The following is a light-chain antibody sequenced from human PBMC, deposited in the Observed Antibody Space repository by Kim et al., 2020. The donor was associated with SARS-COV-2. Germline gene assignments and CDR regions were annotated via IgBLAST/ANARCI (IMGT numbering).Light chain of an antibody. J-gene: IGLJ1*01. CDR3: NSRDSSGNHLV. V-gene: IGLV3-19*01. CDR2: GKS. CDR1: SLRNYY. Sequence: SSELTQDPAVSVALGQTVRITCQGDSLRNYYASWYQQKPGQAPLLVIYGKSNRPSGIPDRFSASSSGNTASLTITGAQAEDEADYYCNSRDSSGNHLVFG.